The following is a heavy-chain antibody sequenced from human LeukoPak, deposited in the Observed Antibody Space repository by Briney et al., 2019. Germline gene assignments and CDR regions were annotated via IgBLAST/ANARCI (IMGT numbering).Heavy chain of an antibody. V-gene: IGHV3-9*01. CDR1: GFTFDDYA. CDR3: ARGGWDGYAY. D-gene: IGHD5-24*01. Sequence: GGSLRLSCAASGFTFDDYAMHWVRQAPGKGLEWVSGISWNSGSIGYADSVKGRFTISRDNAKNSLYLQMNSLRAEDTAVYYCARGGWDGYAYWGQGTLVTVSS. CDR2: ISWNSGSI. J-gene: IGHJ4*02.